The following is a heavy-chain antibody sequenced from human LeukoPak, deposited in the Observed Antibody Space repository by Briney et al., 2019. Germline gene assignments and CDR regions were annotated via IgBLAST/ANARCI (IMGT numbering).Heavy chain of an antibody. CDR1: GGSISSYY. D-gene: IGHD4-11*01. Sequence: SETLSLTCNVSGGSISSYYWNWIRQPPGKGLEWIGYIYYSGSTKFNPSLNGRVSISRDTSNNFFSLRLRSVTAADTAVYFCARGRVSSSTWYSTYYYFFYMDFWGKGTTVTVSS. CDR3: ARGRVSSSTWYSTYYYFFYMDF. J-gene: IGHJ6*03. V-gene: IGHV4-59*01. CDR2: IYYSGST.